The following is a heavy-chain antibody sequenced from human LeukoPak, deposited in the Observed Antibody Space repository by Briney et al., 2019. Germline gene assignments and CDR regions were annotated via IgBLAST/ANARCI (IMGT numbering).Heavy chain of an antibody. V-gene: IGHV4-59*01. CDR2: IYYSGST. Sequence: SETLSLTCTVYGGSISIYYWSWIRQPQGKGLEWIGYIYYSGSTNYNPSLKSRVTISVDTSKNQFSLKLSSVTAADTAVYYCARRYSYGPLDYWGQGTLVTVSS. J-gene: IGHJ4*02. CDR3: ARRYSYGPLDY. CDR1: GGSISIYY. D-gene: IGHD5-18*01.